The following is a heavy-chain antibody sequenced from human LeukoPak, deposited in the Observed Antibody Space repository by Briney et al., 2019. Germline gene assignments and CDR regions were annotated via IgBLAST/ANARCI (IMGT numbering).Heavy chain of an antibody. V-gene: IGHV1-18*01. CDR2: ISAYDGQT. D-gene: IGHD2-15*01. CDR3: ARGPVLPSGPFDN. J-gene: IGHJ4*02. Sequence: ASVKVSCKASGYTFISYTISWVRQAPGQGLEWMGWISAYDGQTNYAQDLQGRVTMTTDTPTSTVYMEMRSLTSGDTAVYYCARGPVLPSGPFDNWGQGTLVTVSS. CDR1: GYTFISYT.